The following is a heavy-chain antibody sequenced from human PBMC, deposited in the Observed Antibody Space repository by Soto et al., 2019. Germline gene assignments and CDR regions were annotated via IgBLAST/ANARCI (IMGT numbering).Heavy chain of an antibody. J-gene: IGHJ4*02. V-gene: IGHV3-23*01. D-gene: IGHD5-12*01. CDR2: ISGSGGST. CDR3: AKARYSGYDFSDY. Sequence: AGGSLRLSCAASGFTFSSYAMSWVRQAPGKGLEWVSAISGSGGSTYYADSVKGRFTISRDNSKNTLYLQMNSLRAEDTAVYYCAKARYSGYDFSDYWGQGTLVTVSS. CDR1: GFTFSSYA.